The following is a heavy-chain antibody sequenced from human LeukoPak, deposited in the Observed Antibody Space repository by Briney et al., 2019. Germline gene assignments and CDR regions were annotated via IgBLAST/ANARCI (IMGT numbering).Heavy chain of an antibody. Sequence: SGGSLRPSCAPSGFTLRSYWMSWVRQAPGKGLEWVANIKQDGSEKYYVDSVKGRFAISRDNAKTSLYLQMNSLRAEDTAVYYCGRALGGGPLDYWGQGTLVTVSS. CDR2: IKQDGSEK. J-gene: IGHJ4*02. CDR3: GRALGGGPLDY. V-gene: IGHV3-7*01. D-gene: IGHD3-16*01. CDR1: GFTLRSYW.